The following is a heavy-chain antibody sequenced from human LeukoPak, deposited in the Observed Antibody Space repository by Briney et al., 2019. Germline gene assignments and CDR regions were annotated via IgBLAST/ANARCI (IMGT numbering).Heavy chain of an antibody. J-gene: IGHJ4*02. V-gene: IGHV3-30*02. CDR2: IRYDGSNK. CDR3: AKDLPEYYGSGSYGFDY. Sequence: GGSLRLSCAASGFTFSSYGLHWVRQAPGKGLEWVAFIRYDGSNKYYADSVKGRFTISRDNSKNTLFLQMNSLKADDTAVYYCAKDLPEYYGSGSYGFDYWGQGPLVTVSS. D-gene: IGHD3-10*01. CDR1: GFTFSSYG.